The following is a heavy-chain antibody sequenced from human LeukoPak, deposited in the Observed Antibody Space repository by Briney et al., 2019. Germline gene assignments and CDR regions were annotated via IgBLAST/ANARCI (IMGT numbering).Heavy chain of an antibody. Sequence: GGSLRLSCAASGFTFSSYGMHWVRQAPGKGLEWVAVIWYDGSNKYYADSVKGRFTISRDNSKNTLCLQMNSLRAEDTAVYYCARDGEEYYYYGMDVWGQGTTVTVSS. CDR2: IWYDGSNK. CDR3: ARDGEEYYYYGMDV. J-gene: IGHJ6*02. D-gene: IGHD3-3*01. CDR1: GFTFSSYG. V-gene: IGHV3-33*01.